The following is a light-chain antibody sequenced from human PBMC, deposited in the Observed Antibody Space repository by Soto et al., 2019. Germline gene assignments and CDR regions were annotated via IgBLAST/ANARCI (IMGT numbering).Light chain of an antibody. CDR3: QQYNKWPPIT. Sequence: IQLTQFPSSLSASVGDRVTITCRASQGVSSHLAWHQQKPGKAPKLLIYEVSTLQSGVPSRFSGSGSGTDFTLTISSLQAEDIAIYYCQQYNKWPPITFGQGTRLEIK. V-gene: IGKV1-9*01. CDR2: EVS. CDR1: QGVSSH. J-gene: IGKJ5*01.